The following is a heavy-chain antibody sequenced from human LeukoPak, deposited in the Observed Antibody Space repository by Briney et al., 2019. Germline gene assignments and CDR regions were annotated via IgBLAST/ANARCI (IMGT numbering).Heavy chain of an antibody. J-gene: IGHJ5*02. D-gene: IGHD4-17*01. CDR1: GFTFSDYY. Sequence: PGGSLRLSCAASGFTFSDYYMSWIRQAPGKGLEWVSYISSSGSTIYYADSVKGRFTISRDNAKNSLYLQMNSLRAEDTAVYYCARDLLYGPSHKAINWFDPWGQGTLVTVSS. CDR3: ARDLLYGPSHKAINWFDP. CDR2: ISSSGSTI. V-gene: IGHV3-11*01.